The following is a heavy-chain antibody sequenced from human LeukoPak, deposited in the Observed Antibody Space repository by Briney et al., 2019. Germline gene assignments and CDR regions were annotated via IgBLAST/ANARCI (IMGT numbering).Heavy chain of an antibody. V-gene: IGHV3-21*01. J-gene: IGHJ6*02. CDR1: GFTFSSSW. CDR3: ARGGFGMDV. Sequence: PGGSLRLSCVASGFTFSSSWMSWVRQAPGKGLEWVSSINSSSSYIYYADSVKGRFTISRDNAKNSLYLQMNSLRAEDTAVYYCARGGFGMDVWGQGTTVTVSS. CDR2: INSSSSYI.